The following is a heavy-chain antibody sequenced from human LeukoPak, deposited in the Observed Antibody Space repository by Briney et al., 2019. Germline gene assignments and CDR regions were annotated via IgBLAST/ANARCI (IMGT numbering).Heavy chain of an antibody. Sequence: PGGSLRLSCAASGFTFRSYAMTWVRQVPGKGLEWVSTITGSGGSTYYADSVKGRFTISRDNSKNTLYLQMNSLRAEDTAVYYCAKDRGIAVAGTDFDYWGQGTLVTVSS. CDR1: GFTFRSYA. CDR3: AKDRGIAVAGTDFDY. V-gene: IGHV3-23*01. D-gene: IGHD6-19*01. CDR2: ITGSGGST. J-gene: IGHJ4*02.